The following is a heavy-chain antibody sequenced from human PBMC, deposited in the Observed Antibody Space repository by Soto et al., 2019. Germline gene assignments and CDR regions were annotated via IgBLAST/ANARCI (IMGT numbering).Heavy chain of an antibody. Sequence: PSETLSLTCTVSGGSVSSGSYYWSWIRQPPGKGLEWIGYIYYSGTTHYNPSLKSRVTISVDTSKKQFSLKLTSVTAADTAVYYCARERTGDPKFFDYWGRGPLVTVYS. CDR3: ARERTGDPKFFDY. J-gene: IGHJ4*02. CDR2: IYYSGTT. D-gene: IGHD1-1*01. V-gene: IGHV4-61*01. CDR1: GGSVSSGSYY.